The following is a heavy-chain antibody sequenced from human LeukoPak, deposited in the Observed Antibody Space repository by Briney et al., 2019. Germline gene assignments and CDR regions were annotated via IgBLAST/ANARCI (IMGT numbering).Heavy chain of an antibody. Sequence: GGSLRLSCAASGFTFSSYAMSWVRQAPGKGLEWVSAISGSGGSTYHADSVKGRFTISRDNSKNTLYLQMNSLRAEDTAVYYCAKDRGVWGSYRYYFDYWGQGTLVTVSS. V-gene: IGHV3-23*01. J-gene: IGHJ4*02. CDR2: ISGSGGST. CDR1: GFTFSSYA. D-gene: IGHD3-16*02. CDR3: AKDRGVWGSYRYYFDY.